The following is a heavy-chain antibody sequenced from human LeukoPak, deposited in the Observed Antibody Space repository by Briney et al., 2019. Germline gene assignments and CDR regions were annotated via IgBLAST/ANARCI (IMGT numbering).Heavy chain of an antibody. D-gene: IGHD1-26*01. Sequence: PGRSLRLSCAASGFTFSSYGMHWVRQAPGKGLEWVAVIWYDGSNKYYADSVKGRFTISRDNSKNTLYLQMNSLRAEDTAVYYCAKTLGIYYEGHYFYDAMDVWGQGTTVTVSS. J-gene: IGHJ6*02. CDR1: GFTFSSYG. CDR2: IWYDGSNK. V-gene: IGHV3-33*06. CDR3: AKTLGIYYEGHYFYDAMDV.